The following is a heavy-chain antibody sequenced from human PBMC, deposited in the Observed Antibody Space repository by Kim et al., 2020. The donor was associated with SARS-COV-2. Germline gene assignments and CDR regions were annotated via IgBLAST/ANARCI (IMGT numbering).Heavy chain of an antibody. CDR2: IYSGGSST. CDR3: AKDSPSYPFDY. D-gene: IGHD1-26*01. CDR1: GFTFSSYA. Sequence: GGSLRLSCAASGFTFSSYAMSWVRQAPGKGLEWVSVIYSGGSSTYYADSVKGRFTISRDNSKNTLYLQMNSLRAEDTAVYYCAKDSPSYPFDYWGQGTLVTVSS. J-gene: IGHJ4*02. V-gene: IGHV3-23*03.